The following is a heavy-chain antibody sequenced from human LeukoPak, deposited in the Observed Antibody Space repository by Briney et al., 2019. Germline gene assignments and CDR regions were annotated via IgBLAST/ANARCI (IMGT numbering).Heavy chain of an antibody. CDR2: INPNSGGT. V-gene: IGHV1-2*02. Sequence: ASVKVSCKASGYTFTGYYMHWVRQAPGQGLEWMGWINPNSGGTNYAQKFQGRVTMTRDTSISTAYMELSRLRSDDTAVYYCAREGGYAEVTDAFDIWGQGTMVTVSS. J-gene: IGHJ3*02. CDR3: AREGGYAEVTDAFDI. D-gene: IGHD5-12*01. CDR1: GYTFTGYY.